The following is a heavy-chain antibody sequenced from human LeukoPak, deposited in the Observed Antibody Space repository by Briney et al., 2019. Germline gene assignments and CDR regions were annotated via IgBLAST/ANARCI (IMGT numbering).Heavy chain of an antibody. CDR2: ISGSGGNT. V-gene: IGHV3-23*01. J-gene: IGHJ4*02. D-gene: IGHD4-23*01. CDR1: GFTFSSYG. CDR3: AKALYGGHDY. Sequence: PGGSLRLSCAASGFTFSSYGMSWVRQAPGKGLEWVSSISGSGGNTNYADSVKGRFTISRDNSKNTLSLQMNSLRAEDTAVYYCAKALYGGHDYWGQGTLVTVSS.